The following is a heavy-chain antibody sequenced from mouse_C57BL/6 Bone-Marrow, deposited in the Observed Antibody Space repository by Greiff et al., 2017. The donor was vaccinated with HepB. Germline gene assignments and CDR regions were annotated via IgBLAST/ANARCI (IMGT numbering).Heavy chain of an antibody. D-gene: IGHD1-1*01. J-gene: IGHJ2*01. CDR1: GFTFSSYG. V-gene: IGHV5-6*02. Sequence: EVMLVESGGDLVKPGGSLKLSCAASGFTFSSYGMSWVRQTPDKRLEWVATISSGGSYTYYPDSVKGRFTISRDNAKNTLYLQMSSLKSEDTAMYYCARRGVVAPYFDYWGQGTTLTVSS. CDR3: ARRGVVAPYFDY. CDR2: ISSGGSYT.